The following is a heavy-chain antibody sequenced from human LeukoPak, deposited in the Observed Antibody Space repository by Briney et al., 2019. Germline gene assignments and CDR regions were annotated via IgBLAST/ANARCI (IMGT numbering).Heavy chain of an antibody. CDR2: IYYTGSA. V-gene: IGHV4-39*01. CDR1: GDSISSTTYY. D-gene: IGHD3-16*02. Sequence: PSETLSLTCTVSGDSISSTTYYWGWIRQPPGKGLEWFGSIYYTGSAYYNPSLKSRVSISVDTSKNQFSLKVNSVTAADTALYYCGRLRPANNDDFVLGSYRFTTFDYWGQGTLVTVSS. CDR3: GRLRPANNDDFVLGSYRFTTFDY. J-gene: IGHJ4*02.